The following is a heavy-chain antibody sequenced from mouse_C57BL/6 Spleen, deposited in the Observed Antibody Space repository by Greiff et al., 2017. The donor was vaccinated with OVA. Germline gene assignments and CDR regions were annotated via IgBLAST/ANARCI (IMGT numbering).Heavy chain of an antibody. CDR2: IDPEDGET. CDR1: GFNIKDYY. V-gene: IGHV14-2*01. J-gene: IGHJ2*01. D-gene: IGHD1-3*01. CDR3: ARVQRDNPYYFDY. Sequence: VQLKESGAELVKPGASVKLSCTASGFNIKDYYMHWVKQRTEQGLEWIGRIDPEDGETKYAPKFQGKATITADTSSNTAYLQLSSLTSEDTAVYYCARVQRDNPYYFDYWGQGTTLTVSS.